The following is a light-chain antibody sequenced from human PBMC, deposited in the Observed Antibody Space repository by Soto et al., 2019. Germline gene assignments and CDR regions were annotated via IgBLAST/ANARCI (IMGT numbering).Light chain of an antibody. CDR1: QSVSSN. CDR3: QQHSKWPRT. CDR2: GAS. Sequence: EILMTQSPATLSVSPGEGLTLSCRASQSVSSNLAWYQQKPGQAPRLLIYGASGRATGIPARFSGSGSETDFTLTISSLQSEDFAVYYCQQHSKWPRTFGQGTKVDI. V-gene: IGKV3D-15*01. J-gene: IGKJ1*01.